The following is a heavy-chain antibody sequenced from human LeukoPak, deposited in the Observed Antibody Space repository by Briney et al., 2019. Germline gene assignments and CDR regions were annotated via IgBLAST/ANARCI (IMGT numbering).Heavy chain of an antibody. J-gene: IGHJ4*02. CDR2: LSNSGRKI. D-gene: IGHD2-15*01. V-gene: IGHV3-48*03. Sequence: QPGGSLRLSCAVSGFIFSDYEMNWVRQAPGRGLEWVSYLSNSGRKIYYADSVKGRFTISRDNAKNSLHLQMNSLRADDTAIYYCARGPRDPTEYCSRGACAPTYEVWGQGALVTVSS. CDR3: ARGPRDPTEYCSRGACAPTYEV. CDR1: GFIFSDYE.